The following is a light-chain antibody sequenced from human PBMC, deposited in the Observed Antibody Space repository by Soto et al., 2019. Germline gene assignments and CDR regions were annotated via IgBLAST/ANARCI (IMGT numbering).Light chain of an antibody. V-gene: IGLV2-23*01. Sequence: QSALTQPASVSGSPGQSITISCTGTSSDVGSYNLVSWYQQHPGKAPKLMIYEGSKRPSGVSNRFSGSKSGTTASLTVSGLQAEDEADYYCCSYAVTSTSVVFGGGTQLTVL. CDR1: SSDVGSYNL. J-gene: IGLJ2*01. CDR3: CSYAVTSTSVV. CDR2: EGS.